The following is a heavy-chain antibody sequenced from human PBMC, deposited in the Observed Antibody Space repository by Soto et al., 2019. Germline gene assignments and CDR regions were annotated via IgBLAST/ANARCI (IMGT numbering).Heavy chain of an antibody. CDR1: GFTFRSYW. CDR3: TSDIGGSGSY. J-gene: IGHJ4*02. Sequence: EVQLVESGGGLVQPGGSLRLSCAASGFTFRSYWMHWVRHAPGMGLVWVSRINEDGSHINYADSVKGRFTICRDNAKNTLYLQMDSLRGEDKAVYYCTSDIGGSGSYWGQGTLVTVSS. CDR2: INEDGSHI. V-gene: IGHV3-74*01. D-gene: IGHD3-10*01.